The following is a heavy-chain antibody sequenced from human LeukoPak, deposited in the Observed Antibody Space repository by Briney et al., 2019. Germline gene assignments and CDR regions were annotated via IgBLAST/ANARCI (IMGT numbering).Heavy chain of an antibody. Sequence: ASVKVSCKASDYTFTNYGITWVRQAPGQGLEWMGWISTHDGHTICAQDLQGRVTMTTDTSTSTAYMELRSLRSDDTAVYYCARGVSSTIPDYWGQGTLVTVSS. J-gene: IGHJ4*02. CDR3: ARGVSSTIPDY. CDR1: DYTFTNYG. D-gene: IGHD2-2*02. CDR2: ISTHDGHT. V-gene: IGHV1-18*01.